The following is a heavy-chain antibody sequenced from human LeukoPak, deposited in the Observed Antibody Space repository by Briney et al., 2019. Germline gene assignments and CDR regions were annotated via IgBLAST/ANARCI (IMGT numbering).Heavy chain of an antibody. CDR1: GYTFTSYF. V-gene: IGHV1-46*01. Sequence: ASVKVSCKASGYTFTSYFMHWVRQAPGQGLERMGIINPSGGSTTYEQKFQGRVTMTRDTSTSTVYMELSSLRSEDTAVYYCARGLGSYCSSTSCPFDYWGQGTLVTVSS. CDR2: INPSGGST. CDR3: ARGLGSYCSSTSCPFDY. D-gene: IGHD2-2*01. J-gene: IGHJ4*02.